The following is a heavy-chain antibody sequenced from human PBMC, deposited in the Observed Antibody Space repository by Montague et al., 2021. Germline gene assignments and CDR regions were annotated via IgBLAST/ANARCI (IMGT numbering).Heavy chain of an antibody. J-gene: IGHJ5*02. CDR3: ARGWQKRFDP. D-gene: IGHD5-24*01. CDR2: TYYRSKWYN. CDR1: GDSVSGYEAT. Sequence: CAISGDSVSGYEATWNGIRQSPSKGLERLGRTYYRSKWYNEYAISVKSRITVNPDTSKNQFSLLLNSVTPEDTAVYYCARGWQKRFDPWGQGTLVTVSS. V-gene: IGHV6-1*01.